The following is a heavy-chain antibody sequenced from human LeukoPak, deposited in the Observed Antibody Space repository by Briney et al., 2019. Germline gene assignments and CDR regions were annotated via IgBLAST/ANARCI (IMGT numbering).Heavy chain of an antibody. D-gene: IGHD2-15*01. Sequence: PSETLSLTCAVSGGSISSSNWWSWVRQPPGKGLEWIGEIYHSGSTNYNPSLKSRVTISVDKSKNQFSLKLSSVTAADTAVYYCARDRGGYCSGGSCYSSGWFDPWGQGTLVTVSS. V-gene: IGHV4-4*02. CDR2: IYHSGST. J-gene: IGHJ5*02. CDR3: ARDRGGYCSGGSCYSSGWFDP. CDR1: GGSISSSNW.